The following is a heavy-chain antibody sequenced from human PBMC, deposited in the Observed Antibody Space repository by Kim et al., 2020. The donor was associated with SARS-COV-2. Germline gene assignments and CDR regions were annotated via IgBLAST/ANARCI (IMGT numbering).Heavy chain of an antibody. D-gene: IGHD6-13*01. CDR3: TRGFAGTVDY. CDR2: TT. Sequence: TTEYAASVKGRFTISRDDSKSIAYLQMNSLKTEDTAVYYCTRGFAGTVDYWGQGTLVTVSS. V-gene: IGHV3-49*02. J-gene: IGHJ4*02.